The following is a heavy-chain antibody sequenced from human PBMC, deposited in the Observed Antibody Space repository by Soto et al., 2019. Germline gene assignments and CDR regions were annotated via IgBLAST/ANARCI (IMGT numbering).Heavy chain of an antibody. V-gene: IGHV3-33*05. J-gene: IGHJ4*02. CDR1: GFIFGNNG. Sequence: QVQLVESGGGVVQPGRSLRLSCAASGFIFGNNGMHWFRQAPGKGLEWVTFISYDGSQKNYIDYVKGRFTISRDNSKNTLYLQMNSMRAEDTAVYYCARFVGLDSSGCFDYWGQGTLVTVSS. CDR2: ISYDGSQK. CDR3: ARFVGLDSSGCFDY. D-gene: IGHD3-22*01.